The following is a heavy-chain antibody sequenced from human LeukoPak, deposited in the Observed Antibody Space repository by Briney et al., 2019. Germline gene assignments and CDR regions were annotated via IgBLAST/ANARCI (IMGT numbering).Heavy chain of an antibody. D-gene: IGHD3-22*01. CDR2: IYSGGST. Sequence: GGSLRLSCAASGFTVSSNYMSWVRQAPGKGLEWVSVIYSGGSTYYADSVKGRFTISRDNSKNTLYLQMNSLRAEDTAVYYCASPRGYYDSSGDYWGQGTLVTVSS. CDR3: ASPRGYYDSSGDY. J-gene: IGHJ4*02. CDR1: GFTVSSNY. V-gene: IGHV3-53*01.